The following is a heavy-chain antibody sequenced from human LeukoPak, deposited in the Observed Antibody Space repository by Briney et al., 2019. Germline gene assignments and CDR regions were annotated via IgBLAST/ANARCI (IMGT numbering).Heavy chain of an antibody. V-gene: IGHV5-51*01. CDR2: IYPGDSDT. CDR3: ARPGIYYDSSNPGDY. D-gene: IGHD3-22*01. CDR1: GYSFTSFW. J-gene: IGHJ4*02. Sequence: GESLKISCKGSGYSFTSFWIGWVRQMPGKGLEWMGIIYPGDSDTRYSPSFQGQVTISVDKSFTTAYLQWSSLKASDTAMYYCARPGIYYDSSNPGDYWGQGTLVTVSS.